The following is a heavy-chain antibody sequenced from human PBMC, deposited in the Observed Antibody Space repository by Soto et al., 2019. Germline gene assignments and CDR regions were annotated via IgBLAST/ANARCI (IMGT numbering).Heavy chain of an antibody. D-gene: IGHD1-1*01. CDR1: GFTFTSSA. J-gene: IGHJ6*02. CDR2: IVVGSGNT. CDR3: AAGRDWNDGYYYYYYGMDV. V-gene: IGHV1-58*01. Sequence: AASVKVSCKASGFTFTSSAVQWVRQARGQRLEWIGWIVVGSGNTNYAQKFQERVTIARDMSTSTAYMELSSLRSEDTAVYYCAAGRDWNDGYYYYYYGMDVWGQGTTVTVSS.